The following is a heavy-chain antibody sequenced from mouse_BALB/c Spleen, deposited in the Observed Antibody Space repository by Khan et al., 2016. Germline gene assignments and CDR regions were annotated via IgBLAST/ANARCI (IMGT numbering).Heavy chain of an antibody. CDR3: AKVEYGILDC. V-gene: IGHV1-80*01. CDR2: ISPSDGAT. CDR1: GYVFSDYW. D-gene: IGHD1-3*01. Sequence: QVQLQQSGAELVRPGSSVKISCKASGYVFSDYWTNWVKQRSGQGLEWIGQISPSDGATNYNGTFKGKARLTADKSSTTAFLPFSGLTSEDSAVYCCAKVEYGILDCCDQGTTLTVSS. J-gene: IGHJ2*01.